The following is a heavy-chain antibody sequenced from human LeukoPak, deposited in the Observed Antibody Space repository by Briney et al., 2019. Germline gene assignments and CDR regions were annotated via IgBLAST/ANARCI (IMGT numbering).Heavy chain of an antibody. V-gene: IGHV4-59*01. D-gene: IGHD4-17*01. Sequence: SETLSLTRTVSGGSISSYYWSWIRQPPGKGLEWIGYIYYSGSTNYNPSLKSRVTISVDTSKNQFSLKLSSVTAADTAVYYCAREKGDYCAFDIWGQGTMVTVSS. J-gene: IGHJ3*02. CDR2: IYYSGST. CDR1: GGSISSYY. CDR3: AREKGDYCAFDI.